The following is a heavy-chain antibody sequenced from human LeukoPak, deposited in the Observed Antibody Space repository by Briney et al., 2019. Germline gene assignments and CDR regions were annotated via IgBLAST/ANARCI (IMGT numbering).Heavy chain of an antibody. CDR1: GGSLSSGGYY. CDR3: ARSTQVLGWFDP. V-gene: IGHV4-61*08. CDR2: IYYSGST. Sequence: SETLSLTCTVSGGSLSSGGYYWGWGRQPPGKGLEWIGYIYYSGSTNYNPSLKSRVTISVDTSKNQFSLKLSSVTAADTAVYYCARSTQVLGWFDPWGQGTLVTVSS. J-gene: IGHJ5*02.